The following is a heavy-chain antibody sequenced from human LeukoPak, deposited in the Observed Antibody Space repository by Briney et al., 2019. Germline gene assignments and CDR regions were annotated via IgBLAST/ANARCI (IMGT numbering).Heavy chain of an antibody. CDR2: INPNSGGT. Sequence: ASVKVSCKASGYTFTGYYMHWVRQAPGQGLEWMGWINPNSGGTNYAQKFQGRVTMTRDTSISTAYMELSRLRSDDTAVYYCARVADWGSGSYYRLCYAFDIWGQGTMVTVSS. CDR3: ARVADWGSGSYYRLCYAFDI. D-gene: IGHD1-26*01. J-gene: IGHJ3*02. CDR1: GYTFTGYY. V-gene: IGHV1-2*02.